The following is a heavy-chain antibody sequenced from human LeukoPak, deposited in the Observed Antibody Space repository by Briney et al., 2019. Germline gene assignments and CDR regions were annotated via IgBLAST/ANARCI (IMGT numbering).Heavy chain of an antibody. J-gene: IGHJ6*02. CDR3: ARLTTYYYYGMDV. CDR2: IYYSGST. D-gene: IGHD4-11*01. CDR1: GGSISGSSCY. Sequence: PSETLSLTCTVSGGSISGSSCYWGWIRQPPGKGLEWIGNIYYSGSTYYNPSLKSRVTISVDTSKNQFSLKLSSVTAADTAVYYCARLTTYYYYGMDVWGQGTTVTVSS. V-gene: IGHV4-39*01.